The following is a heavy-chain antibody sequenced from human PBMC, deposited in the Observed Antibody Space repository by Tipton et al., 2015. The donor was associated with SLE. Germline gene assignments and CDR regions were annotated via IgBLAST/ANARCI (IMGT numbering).Heavy chain of an antibody. CDR1: GGSISSYY. Sequence: TLSLTCTVSGGSISSYYWSWIRQPPGKGLEWIGYIYYSGSTNYNPSLKSRVTISVDTSKNQFSLKPSSVTAADTAVYYCAREPNSSPGYWGQGTLVTVSS. CDR3: AREPNSSPGY. V-gene: IGHV4-59*01. D-gene: IGHD6-13*01. CDR2: IYYSGST. J-gene: IGHJ4*02.